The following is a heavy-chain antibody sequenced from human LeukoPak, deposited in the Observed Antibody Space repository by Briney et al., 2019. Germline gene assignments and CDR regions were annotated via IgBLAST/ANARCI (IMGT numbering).Heavy chain of an antibody. Sequence: ASVKVSCKVSGYTLTKLSMHWVRQAPGKGLEWMGGFDPEDGEIIYAQRFQGRVTMTEDTSTDTAYMELSSLRSEDTAVYYCATVTGELFRFYFDYWGQGTLVTVSS. J-gene: IGHJ4*02. CDR1: GYTLTKLS. D-gene: IGHD3-10*01. V-gene: IGHV1-24*01. CDR3: ATVTGELFRFYFDY. CDR2: FDPEDGEI.